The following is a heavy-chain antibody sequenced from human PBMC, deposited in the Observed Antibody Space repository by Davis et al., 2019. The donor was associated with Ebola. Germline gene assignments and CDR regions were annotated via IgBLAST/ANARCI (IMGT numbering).Heavy chain of an antibody. D-gene: IGHD2-15*01. V-gene: IGHV4-4*02. CDR3: ARQEGGLGYCSGGSCYLSPYYYGMDV. Sequence: SETLSLTCAVSGGSISSSNWWSWVRQPPGKGLEWIGEIYHSGSTNYNPSLKSRVTISVDTSKNQFSLKLSSVTAADTAVYYCARQEGGLGYCSGGSCYLSPYYYGMDVWGQGTTVTVSS. J-gene: IGHJ6*02. CDR1: GGSISSSNW. CDR2: IYHSGST.